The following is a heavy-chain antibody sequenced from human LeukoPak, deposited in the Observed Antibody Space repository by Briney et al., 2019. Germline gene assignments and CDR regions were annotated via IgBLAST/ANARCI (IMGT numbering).Heavy chain of an antibody. CDR1: GFTVSSNC. J-gene: IGHJ3*02. D-gene: IGHD6-13*01. V-gene: IGHV3-66*01. CDR2: IYSGGST. Sequence: GGSLRLSCAASGFTVSSNCMSWVRQAPGKGLEWVSVIYSGGSTYYADSVKGRFTISRDNSKNTLYLQMNSLRAEDTAVYYCASPLYSSSWYGAFDIWGQGTMVTVSS. CDR3: ASPLYSSSWYGAFDI.